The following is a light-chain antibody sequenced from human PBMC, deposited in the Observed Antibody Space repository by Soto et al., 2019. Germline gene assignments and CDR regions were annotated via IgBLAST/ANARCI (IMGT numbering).Light chain of an antibody. CDR3: CSYAGYYTVV. CDR2: DVS. V-gene: IGLV2-11*01. CDR1: SSDVGGYNY. J-gene: IGLJ2*01. Sequence: QSALTQPRSVSGSPGQSVTISCTGTSSDVGGYNYVSWYQQHPGKTPKLMIYDVSKRPPGVPDRFSGSKPGNTASLTISGLQAEDEADYYCCSYAGYYTVVFGGGTKVTVL.